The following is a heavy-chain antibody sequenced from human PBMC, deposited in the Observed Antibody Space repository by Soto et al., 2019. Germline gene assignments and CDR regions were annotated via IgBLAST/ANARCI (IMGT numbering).Heavy chain of an antibody. D-gene: IGHD3-3*01. CDR1: GYTFTSYD. Sequence: QVQLVQSGAEVKKPGASVKVSCKASGYTFTSYDINWVRQAAGQGLEWMGWMNPNSGNTGYAQKFQGRVNMTRNTSISTAYMELSSLRSEDTAVYYCARGHGITIFGVVIHHPPDYFDCWGQGTLVTVSS. CDR2: MNPNSGNT. V-gene: IGHV1-8*01. J-gene: IGHJ4*02. CDR3: ARGHGITIFGVVIHHPPDYFDC.